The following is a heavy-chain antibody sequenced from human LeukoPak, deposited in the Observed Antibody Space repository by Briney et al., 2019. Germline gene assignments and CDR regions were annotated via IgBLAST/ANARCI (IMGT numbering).Heavy chain of an antibody. CDR1: GFTFSSYA. CDR3: AKDPGVVPAHYFDY. D-gene: IGHD2-2*01. CDR2: TGSTGVST. Sequence: GGSLRLSCAASGFTFSSYAMNWVRQAPGKGLEWVSGTGSTGVSTFYADSVKGRFTVSRDNSKNALSLQMNSLRAEDTAVYYCAKDPGVVPAHYFDYWGQGALVTVSS. J-gene: IGHJ4*02. V-gene: IGHV3-23*01.